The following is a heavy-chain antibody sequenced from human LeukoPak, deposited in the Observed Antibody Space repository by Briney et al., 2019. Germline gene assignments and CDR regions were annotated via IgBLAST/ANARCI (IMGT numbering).Heavy chain of an antibody. CDR3: AKDFNFVGFDY. D-gene: IGHD1-20*01. V-gene: IGHV3-23*01. CDR1: GFTFSSYA. J-gene: IGHJ4*02. Sequence: GGSLRLSCAASGFTFSSYAMSWVHQAPGKGLEWVSAISGSGGSTYYADPVKGRFTISRDNSKNTLYLQMNSLRAEDTAVYYCAKDFNFVGFDYWGQGTLVTVSS. CDR2: ISGSGGST.